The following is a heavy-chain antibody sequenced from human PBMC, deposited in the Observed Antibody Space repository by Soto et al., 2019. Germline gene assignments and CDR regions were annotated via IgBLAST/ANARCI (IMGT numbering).Heavy chain of an antibody. J-gene: IGHJ5*02. CDR1: GDSINSGAYY. CDR2: IYYSGTT. V-gene: IGHV4-31*03. Sequence: PSETLSLTCTVSGDSINSGAYYWRWIRQRPGKGLEWVGYIYYSGTTYYNPSLESRLIISRDTAKNQFSLKLSSVTAADTAIYYCARDNNYFDPWGQGTLVTVSS. CDR3: ARDNNYFDP.